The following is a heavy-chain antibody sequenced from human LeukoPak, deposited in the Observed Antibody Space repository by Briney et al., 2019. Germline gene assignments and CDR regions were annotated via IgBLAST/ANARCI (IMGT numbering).Heavy chain of an antibody. Sequence: PGGSLRLSCAASGFTFGSYAMSWVRQAPGKGLEWVSYISGRGGSTFYADSVKGRFTISRDNSKNTLYLQMNSLRAEDTAVYYCARERVSYYDFWSGSYYFDYWGQGTLVTVSS. CDR2: ISGRGGST. CDR1: GFTFGSYA. CDR3: ARERVSYYDFWSGSYYFDY. J-gene: IGHJ4*02. V-gene: IGHV3-23*01. D-gene: IGHD3-3*01.